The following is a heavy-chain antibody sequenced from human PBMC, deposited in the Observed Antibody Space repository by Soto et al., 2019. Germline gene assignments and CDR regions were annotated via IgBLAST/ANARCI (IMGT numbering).Heavy chain of an antibody. Sequence: PSQTLSLTCAISGDSVSSNSAAWNWIRQSPSRGLEWLGRTYYRSKWYNDYAVSVKSRITINPDTSKNQFSLQLNSVTPEDTAVYYCARDVNYPYDFWSGYPHGVYFDYWGQGTLVTVSS. CDR2: TYYRSKWYN. CDR3: ARDVNYPYDFWSGYPHGVYFDY. CDR1: GDSVSSNSAA. V-gene: IGHV6-1*01. J-gene: IGHJ4*02. D-gene: IGHD3-3*01.